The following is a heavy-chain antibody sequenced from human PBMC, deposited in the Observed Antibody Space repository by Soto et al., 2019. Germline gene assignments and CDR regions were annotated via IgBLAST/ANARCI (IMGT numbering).Heavy chain of an antibody. D-gene: IGHD3-9*01. CDR1: GYTLTELS. V-gene: IGHV1-24*01. CDR3: ATGFDILTPFYY. CDR2: FDPEDGET. Sequence: QVQLVQSGAEVKKPGASVKDSCKVSGYTLTELSMHWVRQAPGKGIEWMGGFDPEDGETIYAQKFRGRVTMTEDTSTDTAYMELSSLRSEDTAVYYCATGFDILTPFYYWGQGTLVTVSS. J-gene: IGHJ4*02.